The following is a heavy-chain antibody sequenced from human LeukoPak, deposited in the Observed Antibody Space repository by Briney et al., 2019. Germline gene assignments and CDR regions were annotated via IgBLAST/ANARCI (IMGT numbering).Heavy chain of an antibody. V-gene: IGHV4-31*03. Sequence: PSETLPLTCTVSGGSISSGGCYWSWIRQHPGKGLEWIGYIYYSGSTYYNPSLKSRVTISVDTSKNQFSLKLSSVTAADTAVSYCARGSDILTGSCDYWGQGTLVAVSS. J-gene: IGHJ4*02. D-gene: IGHD3-9*01. CDR2: IYYSGST. CDR3: ARGSDILTGSCDY. CDR1: GGSISSGGCY.